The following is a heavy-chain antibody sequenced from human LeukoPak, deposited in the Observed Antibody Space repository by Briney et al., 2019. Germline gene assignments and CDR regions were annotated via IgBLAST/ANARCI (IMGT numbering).Heavy chain of an antibody. CDR3: AKDLRRAYYYDSSGYYNY. D-gene: IGHD3-22*01. V-gene: IGHV3-23*01. CDR1: GFTFSSYA. J-gene: IGHJ4*02. Sequence: QPGGSLRLSCSASGFTFSSYARSWVRQAPGKGVELVSAISGSGGSTYYADSVKGRFTISRGNSKNPLYLQMNSLRAEDTAVYYCAKDLRRAYYYDSSGYYNYWGQGTLVTVSS. CDR2: ISGSGGST.